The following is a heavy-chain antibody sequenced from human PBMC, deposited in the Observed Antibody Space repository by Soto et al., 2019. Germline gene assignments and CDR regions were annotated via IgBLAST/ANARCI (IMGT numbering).Heavy chain of an antibody. CDR1: GSSISSYY. D-gene: IGHD2-15*01. J-gene: IGHJ4*02. CDR3: GRGFRYCSGGTCSTTFDY. V-gene: IGHV4-59*01. Sequence: SETLSLTCTVSGSSISSYYWSWIRQPPGKGLEWTGYIYYSGSTNYNPSLKSRVTISVDTSKNQFSLKLISVTAADTAVYYCGRGFRYCSGGTCSTTFDYWGQGTLVTVSS. CDR2: IYYSGST.